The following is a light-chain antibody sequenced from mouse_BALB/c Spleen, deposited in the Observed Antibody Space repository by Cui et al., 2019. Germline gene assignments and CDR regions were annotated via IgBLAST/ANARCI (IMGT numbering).Light chain of an antibody. V-gene: IGKV4-79*01. CDR2: STS. J-gene: IGKJ2*01. Sequence: IDLTQSPATMSAYPVEKVTLTCSASPSVSSSYLYWYQQKPGSSPKLLIYSTSNLASGVPARFSGSGSGTSYSLTISSMEAEDAASYFCHQWSSYPPTFGGGTKLEIK. CDR1: PSVSSSY. CDR3: HQWSSYPPT.